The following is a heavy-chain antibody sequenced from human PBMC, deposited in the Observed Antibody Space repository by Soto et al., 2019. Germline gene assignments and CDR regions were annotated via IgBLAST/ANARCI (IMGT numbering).Heavy chain of an antibody. D-gene: IGHD1-1*01. V-gene: IGHV1-69*01. Sequence: QVQLEESGGGVVQPGRSLRLSCAASGFTFSSYGMHWVRQAPGKGLEWVGGIIPIFGTANYAQKFQGRVTITADESTSTAYMELSSLRSEDTAVYYCARCDSNSGYFDYWGQGTLVTVSS. CDR3: ARCDSNSGYFDY. CDR1: GFTFSSYG. CDR2: IIPIFGTA. J-gene: IGHJ4*02.